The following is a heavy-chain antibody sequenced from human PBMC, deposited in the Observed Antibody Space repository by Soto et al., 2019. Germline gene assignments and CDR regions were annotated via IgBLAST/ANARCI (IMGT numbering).Heavy chain of an antibody. J-gene: IGHJ2*01. CDR2: ISYDGKQT. Sequence: GGSLRLSCLASGFTLGNYWMSWVRQAPGKGLEWVAVISYDGKQTYYADSVKGRFTISKDKSKRTLFLQMNSLRVDDTAVYYCARDGWGSNWYFDLWGRGTLVTVSS. V-gene: IGHV3-30*03. CDR1: GFTLGNYW. D-gene: IGHD3-16*01. CDR3: ARDGWGSNWYFDL.